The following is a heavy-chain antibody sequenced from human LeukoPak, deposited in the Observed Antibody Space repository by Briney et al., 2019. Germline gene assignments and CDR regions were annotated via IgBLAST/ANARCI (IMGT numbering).Heavy chain of an antibody. V-gene: IGHV1-18*01. Sequence: ASVKVSCKASGYTFTIYGISWVRQAPGQGLEWMGWISAYNGNTNYAQKLQGRVTMTTDTSTSTAYMELRSLRSDDTAVYYCARVENYYDSSGYFQRYSDYWGQGTLVTVSS. CDR3: ARVENYYDSSGYFQRYSDY. J-gene: IGHJ4*02. CDR1: GYTFTIYG. CDR2: ISAYNGNT. D-gene: IGHD3-22*01.